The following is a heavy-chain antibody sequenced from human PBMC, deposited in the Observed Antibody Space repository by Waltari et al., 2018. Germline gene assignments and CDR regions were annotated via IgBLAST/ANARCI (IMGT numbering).Heavy chain of an antibody. V-gene: IGHV3-23*04. CDR3: ARDLSSSNPYYLDN. D-gene: IGHD6-13*01. Sequence: EVQLVESGGGLVPPGGSRRPSLLASGFTFSRYPLNWVRQAPGKGLEWVSAISGSGGSTFYADSVKGRFTISRDNSKNTQYLQMTSLRVDDTAVYYCARDLSSSNPYYLDNWGQGTLVTVSS. CDR2: ISGSGGST. J-gene: IGHJ4*02. CDR1: GFTFSRYP.